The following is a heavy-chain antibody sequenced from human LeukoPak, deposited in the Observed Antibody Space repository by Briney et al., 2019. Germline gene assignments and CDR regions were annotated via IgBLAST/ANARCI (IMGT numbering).Heavy chain of an antibody. V-gene: IGHV3-49*04. D-gene: IGHD6-13*01. CDR3: SRAPYSSSGAFDI. J-gene: IGHJ3*02. Sequence: GGSLRLSCTACGFTLCDYTMSWVRQARGKGLEWVGFIRSKAYGGTTEYAACVKGRFTSSRDDYKRMAYLQMHSLKTEDTAVYYCSRAPYSSSGAFDIWGQGTMVTVSS. CDR1: GFTLCDYT. CDR2: IRSKAYGGTT.